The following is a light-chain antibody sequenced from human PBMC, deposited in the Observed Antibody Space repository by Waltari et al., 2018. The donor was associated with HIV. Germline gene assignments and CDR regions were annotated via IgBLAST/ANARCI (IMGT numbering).Light chain of an antibody. CDR2: RAS. V-gene: IGKV4-1*01. J-gene: IGKJ4*01. CDR3: QQYFSLPFT. Sequence: DIVMTQSPDSLAVSLGERATINCMSSRTVFYNFDYLAWHQRKRGQPPKVIIYRASTRALGVSDRFSGSGSGTNFSLTISSLQAGDLAIYYCQQYFSLPFTFGGGTKVEIK. CDR1: RTVFYNFDY.